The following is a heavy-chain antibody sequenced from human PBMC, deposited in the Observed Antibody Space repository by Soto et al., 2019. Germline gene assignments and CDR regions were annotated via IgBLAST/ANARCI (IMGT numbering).Heavy chain of an antibody. Sequence: LSLTCAVYGGSFSGYYWSWIRQPPGKGLEWIGEINHSGSTNYNPSLKSRVTISVDTSKNQFSLKLSSVTAADTAVYYCARGPGDFWSGYYSWFDPWGQG. D-gene: IGHD3-3*01. CDR1: GGSFSGYY. CDR3: ARGPGDFWSGYYSWFDP. CDR2: INHSGST. V-gene: IGHV4-34*01. J-gene: IGHJ5*02.